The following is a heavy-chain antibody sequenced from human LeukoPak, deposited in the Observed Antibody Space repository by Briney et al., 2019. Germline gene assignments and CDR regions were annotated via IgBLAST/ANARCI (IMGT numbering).Heavy chain of an antibody. V-gene: IGHV1-3*01. CDR1: GYTFTSYA. CDR3: ARGKIKGDAFDI. Sequence: ASVKVSCKASGYTFTSYAMHWVRQAPRQRLEWMGWINAGNGNTKYSQKFQGRVTITRDTSASTAYMELSSLRSEDTAVYYCARGKIKGDAFDIWGQGTMVTVSS. J-gene: IGHJ3*02. CDR2: INAGNGNT.